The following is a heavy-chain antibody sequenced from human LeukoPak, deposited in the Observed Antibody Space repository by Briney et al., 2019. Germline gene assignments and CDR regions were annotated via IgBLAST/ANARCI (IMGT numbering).Heavy chain of an antibody. Sequence: SQTLSLTCTVSGVSISSGGYYWSWIRQHPGKGLEWIGYIYYSGSTYYNPSLKSRVTISVDTSKNQFSLKLSSVTAADTAVYYCARGGSDGMDVWGKGTTVTVSS. CDR1: GVSISSGGYY. CDR2: IYYSGST. J-gene: IGHJ6*04. CDR3: ARGGSDGMDV. V-gene: IGHV4-31*03.